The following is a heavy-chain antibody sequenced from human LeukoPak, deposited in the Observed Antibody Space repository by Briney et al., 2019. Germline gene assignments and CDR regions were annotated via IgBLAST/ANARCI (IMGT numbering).Heavy chain of an antibody. V-gene: IGHV3-15*01. CDR1: GFTFSNTW. J-gene: IGHJ3*02. D-gene: IGHD6-19*01. CDR3: TTYGSGDAFDI. Sequence: GGSLRLSCAASGFTFSNTWMSWVRQAPGKGLEWVGRIKSKADGGTTDDAAPVKGRFTISRDDSKNTLYLQMNSLKTEDTAVYYCTTYGSGDAFDIWGQGTVVTVSS. CDR2: IKSKADGGTT.